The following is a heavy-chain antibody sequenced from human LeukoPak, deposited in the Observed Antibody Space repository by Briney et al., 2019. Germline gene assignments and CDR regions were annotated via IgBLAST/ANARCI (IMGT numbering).Heavy chain of an antibody. D-gene: IGHD6-13*01. J-gene: IGHJ6*02. CDR2: ISYTGST. Sequence: SETLSLTCTVSADSISTNAYYWGWIRQPPGKGLEWIGSISYTGSTYYGPSLRSRVTISVDTSKNQFSLKLSSVTAADTAVYYCAVRGAAAPFSYYYGMDVWGQGTTVTVSS. CDR1: ADSISTNAYY. V-gene: IGHV4-39*01. CDR3: AVRGAAAPFSYYYGMDV.